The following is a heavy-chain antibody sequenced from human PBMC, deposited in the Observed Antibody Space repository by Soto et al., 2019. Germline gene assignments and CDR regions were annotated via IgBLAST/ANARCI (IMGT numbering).Heavy chain of an antibody. J-gene: IGHJ6*03. V-gene: IGHV1-8*01. CDR1: GYTFTSYD. CDR3: TAMLYCSGGSCYSNYYYYMDV. D-gene: IGHD2-15*01. Sequence: ASVKVSCKAYGYTFTSYDINWVRQATGQGLEWMGWMNPNSGNTGYAQKFQGRVTMTRNTSLSTAYMELSSLRSEDTAVYYCTAMLYCSGGSCYSNYYYYMDVCGKGTTVTVSS. CDR2: MNPNSGNT.